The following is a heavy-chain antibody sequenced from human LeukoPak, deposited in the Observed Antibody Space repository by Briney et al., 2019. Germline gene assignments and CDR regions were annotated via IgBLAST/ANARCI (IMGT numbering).Heavy chain of an antibody. Sequence: GGSLRLSCTASGHTSDDYTVTWVRQAPGKGLEWVGFITRKSYGGTTEYAASVKGRFTISRDDSKSIAYLEMSSLKTEDTGVYYCSHSGKYDFWSGAFWGQGTLVIVSS. CDR1: GHTSDDYT. CDR2: ITRKSYGGTT. CDR3: SHSGKYDFWSGAF. V-gene: IGHV3-49*04. D-gene: IGHD3-3*01. J-gene: IGHJ4*02.